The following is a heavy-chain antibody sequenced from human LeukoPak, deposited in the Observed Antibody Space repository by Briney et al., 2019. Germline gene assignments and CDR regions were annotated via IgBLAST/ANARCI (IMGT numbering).Heavy chain of an antibody. Sequence: ASVKVSCKASGYTFTSYAMNWVRQAPGQGLEWMGWINTNTGNPTYAQGFTGRFVFSLDTSVSTAYLQISSLKAEDTAVYYCARVLILGGRDDYGNYPYYGMDVWGQGTTVTVSS. CDR3: ARVLILGGRDDYGNYPYYGMDV. J-gene: IGHJ6*02. D-gene: IGHD4-17*01. V-gene: IGHV7-4-1*02. CDR2: INTNTGNP. CDR1: GYTFTSYA.